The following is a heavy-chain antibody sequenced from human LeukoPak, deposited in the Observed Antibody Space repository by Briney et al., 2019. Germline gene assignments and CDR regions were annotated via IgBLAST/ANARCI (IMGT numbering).Heavy chain of an antibody. CDR3: ARGFALLLWFGETHAFDI. Sequence: PETLSLTCAVYGGSFSGYYWSWIRQPPGKGLEWIGEINHSGSTNYNPSLKSRVTISVDTSKNQFSLKLSSVTAADTAVYYCARGFALLLWFGETHAFDIWGQGTMVTVSS. D-gene: IGHD3-10*01. CDR1: GGSFSGYY. J-gene: IGHJ3*02. V-gene: IGHV4-34*01. CDR2: INHSGST.